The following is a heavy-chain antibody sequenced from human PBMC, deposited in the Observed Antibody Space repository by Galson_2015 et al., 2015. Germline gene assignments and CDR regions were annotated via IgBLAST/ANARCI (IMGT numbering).Heavy chain of an antibody. CDR2: IGGSGGST. J-gene: IGHJ3*01. CDR1: GFTFSGYA. Sequence: SLRLSCAASGFTFSGYAMSWVRQAPGKGLEWVSAIGGSGGSTYYADSVKGWFTISRDNSKTTLYLQMNSLRDEDTAVYYCAKVYYDIMTGYHNGGIGAFDFWGQGTMVTVSS. V-gene: IGHV3-23*01. D-gene: IGHD3-9*01. CDR3: AKVYYDIMTGYHNGGIGAFDF.